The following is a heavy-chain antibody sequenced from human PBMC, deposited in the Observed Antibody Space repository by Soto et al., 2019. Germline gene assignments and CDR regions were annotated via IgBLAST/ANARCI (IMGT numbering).Heavy chain of an antibody. D-gene: IGHD2-21*01. Sequence: PGGSLRLSCAGSGFAVSSNYMSWVRQAPGKGLEWVSLIYSGGTTYYADSVKGRFTISRDNSKNTLYLQMNSLRAEDTAVYYCARASKGTIYSPHAFDIWGQGTMVTVSS. J-gene: IGHJ3*02. V-gene: IGHV3-53*01. CDR2: IYSGGTT. CDR3: ARASKGTIYSPHAFDI. CDR1: GFAVSSNY.